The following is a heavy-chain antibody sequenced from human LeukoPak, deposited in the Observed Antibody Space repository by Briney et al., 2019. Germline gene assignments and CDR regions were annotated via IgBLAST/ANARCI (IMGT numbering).Heavy chain of an antibody. CDR2: INHSGST. Sequence: SETLSLTCAVYGGSFSGYYWSWIRQPPGKGLEWIGEINHSGSTNYNPSLKSRVTISVDTSKNQFSLRLSSVTAADTAVYYCARSYNNAGYFYYGMDVWGQGTTVTVSS. D-gene: IGHD5-24*01. CDR3: ARSYNNAGYFYYGMDV. V-gene: IGHV4-34*01. J-gene: IGHJ6*02. CDR1: GGSFSGYY.